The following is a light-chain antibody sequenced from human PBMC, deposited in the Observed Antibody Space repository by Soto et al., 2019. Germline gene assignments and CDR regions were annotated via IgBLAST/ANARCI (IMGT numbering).Light chain of an antibody. CDR2: DAS. CDR3: QQYNRYST. Sequence: DIQMTQSPSTLSASVGDRVTITCRASQSISSWLAWYQQKPRKAPKLLIYDASRLQSGVPSRFSGSGSGTEFTLTITSLQPDDFATYFCQQYNRYSTFGQGTK. CDR1: QSISSW. V-gene: IGKV1-5*01. J-gene: IGKJ1*01.